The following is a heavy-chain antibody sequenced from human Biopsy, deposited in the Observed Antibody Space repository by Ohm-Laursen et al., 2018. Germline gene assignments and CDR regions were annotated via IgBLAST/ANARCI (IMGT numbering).Heavy chain of an antibody. J-gene: IGHJ6*02. V-gene: IGHV3-11*01. CDR3: ARDWGGDYGGNIDYYYFYGMDV. Sequence: SLRLSCAASGFTFSDYYMSWVRQAPGQGLEWLSYISRSGSIIDYADSVKGRFTISRDNAQNTLYLQMNSLRADDTAVHYCARDWGGDYGGNIDYYYFYGMDVWGQGTTVTVSS. D-gene: IGHD4-23*01. CDR2: ISRSGSII. CDR1: GFTFSDYY.